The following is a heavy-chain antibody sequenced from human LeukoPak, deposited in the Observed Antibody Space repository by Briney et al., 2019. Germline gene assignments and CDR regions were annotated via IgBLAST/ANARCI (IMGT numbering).Heavy chain of an antibody. CDR1: GGSISSYY. J-gene: IGHJ1*01. CDR3: AREMVRGVSRYFQH. D-gene: IGHD3-10*01. V-gene: IGHV4-59*01. CDR2: IYYSGST. Sequence: KPSETLSLTCTVSGGSISSYYWSWIRQPPGKGLEWIGYIYYSGSTNYNPSLKSRVTISVDTSKNQFSLKLSSVTAADTAVYYCAREMVRGVSRYFQHWGQGTLVTVSS.